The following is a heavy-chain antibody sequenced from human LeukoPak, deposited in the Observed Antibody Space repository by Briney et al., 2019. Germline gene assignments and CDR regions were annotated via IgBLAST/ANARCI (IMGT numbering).Heavy chain of an antibody. CDR3: AIPGSAHYPAPFDF. CDR2: LSGRGRDT. V-gene: IGHV3-23*01. CDR1: GFTFSTYA. J-gene: IGHJ4*02. Sequence: GGSLRLSCAASGFTFSTYAMSWVRQAPGKGLEWLSALSGRGRDTYYADSVKGRFTISRDESKNTLYLQMNSLRADDTAVYYCAIPGSAHYPAPFDFWGLGTLVTVSS. D-gene: IGHD3-22*01.